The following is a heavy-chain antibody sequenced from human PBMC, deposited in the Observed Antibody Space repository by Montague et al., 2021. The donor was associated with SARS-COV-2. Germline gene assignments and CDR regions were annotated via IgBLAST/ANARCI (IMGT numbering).Heavy chain of an antibody. CDR3: ARAFVVVIAIDAFDI. V-gene: IGHV4-31*03. CDR1: GGSISSGGYY. CDR2: IYYSGST. D-gene: IGHD2-21*01. J-gene: IGHJ3*02. Sequence: TLSLTCTVSGGSISSGGYYWSWIRQHPGKGLEWIGYIYYSGSTYYNPSLKSRVTISVDTSKNQFSLKLSSVAAADTAVYYCARAFVVVIAIDAFDIWGQGTMVTVSS.